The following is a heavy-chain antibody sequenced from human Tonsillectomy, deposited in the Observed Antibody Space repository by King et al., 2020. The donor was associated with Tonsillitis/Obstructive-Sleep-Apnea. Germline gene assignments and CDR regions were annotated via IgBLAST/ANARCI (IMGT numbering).Heavy chain of an antibody. CDR3: ARGKDYGEMQEPWGY. J-gene: IGHJ4*01. CDR2: ISAYNGNI. V-gene: IGHV1-18*01. D-gene: IGHD4-17*01. CDR1: GYSFSYYG. Sequence: QLVQSGSEVKKPGASMRVSCKASGYSFSYYGITWVRQAPGQGLEWMGWISAYNGNIVYEQQLQGRVTMTKDTSTSTAYLELRSLRSDDTAVYFCARGKDYGEMQEPWGYWGQGTLVTVSS.